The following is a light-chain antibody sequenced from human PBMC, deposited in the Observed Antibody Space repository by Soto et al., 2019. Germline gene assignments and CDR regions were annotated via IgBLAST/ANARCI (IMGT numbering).Light chain of an antibody. CDR2: AAS. Sequence: GDRVTITCRANQSVSDSLNWYQQKPGKVPKLPIYAASSLRSGVPSRISGSGSGTDFTLTISSLQPEDFATYFCQQSYMDPITFGQGTRLEIK. J-gene: IGKJ5*01. CDR3: QQSYMDPIT. CDR1: QSVSDS. V-gene: IGKV1-39*01.